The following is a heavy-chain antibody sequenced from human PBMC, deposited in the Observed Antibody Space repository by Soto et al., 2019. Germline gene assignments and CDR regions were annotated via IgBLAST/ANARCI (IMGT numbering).Heavy chain of an antibody. CDR2: IHPSGGGT. CDR1: GYTFNTYY. CDR3: ARGGHIAVVTASFDY. J-gene: IGHJ4*02. D-gene: IGHD2-21*02. Sequence: QVQLVQSGAEVKKPGASVKVSCKPSGYTFNTYYLHWVRQAPGQALEWMGVIHPSGGGTTYAQKFLGRVTVTRDTSTSTVFMELCSLRSDDTAVYYCARGGHIAVVTASFDYWGQGTLVTVSS. V-gene: IGHV1-46*02.